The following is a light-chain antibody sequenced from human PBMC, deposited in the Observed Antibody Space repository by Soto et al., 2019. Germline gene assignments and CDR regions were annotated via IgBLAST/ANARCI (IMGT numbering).Light chain of an antibody. CDR2: GAS. V-gene: IGKV3-20*01. Sequence: ENVLTQSPGTLSLSRGERATLSCRASQTVTSSHLSWYQQKPGQAPRLLIYGASNRATGIPDRFDGSGSGTDFTLTISRLEPEDFAVYYCHQYGSSPWTFGQGTKVEIK. CDR1: QTVTSSH. CDR3: HQYGSSPWT. J-gene: IGKJ1*01.